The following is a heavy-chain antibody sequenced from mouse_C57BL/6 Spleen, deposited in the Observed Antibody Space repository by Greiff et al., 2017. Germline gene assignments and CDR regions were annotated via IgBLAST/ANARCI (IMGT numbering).Heavy chain of an antibody. V-gene: IGHV1-50*01. CDR2: IDPSDSYT. J-gene: IGHJ4*01. D-gene: IGHD1-1*01. CDR3: SRWGTTVVARDYAMDY. Sequence: QVQLQQPGAELVKPGASVKLSCKASGYTFTSYWMQWVKQRPGQGLEWIGEIDPSDSYTNYNQKFKGKATLTVDTSSSTAYMQLSSLTSEDSAVYYCSRWGTTVVARDYAMDYWGQGTSVTVSS. CDR1: GYTFTSYW.